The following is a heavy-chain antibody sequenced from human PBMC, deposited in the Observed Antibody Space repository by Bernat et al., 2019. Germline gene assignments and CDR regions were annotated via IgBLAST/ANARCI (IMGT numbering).Heavy chain of an antibody. D-gene: IGHD1-26*01. CDR1: GFTVSSNY. Sequence: EVQLVECGGGLVQPGGSLRLSCAASGFTVSSNYMSWVRQAPGKGLEWVSVIYSGGSTYYADSVKGRVTVSRDNSNDSLYLQMHSLGAGDTAVYYCAGGNLGATDYWGQGTLVTVSS. J-gene: IGHJ4*02. CDR2: IYSGGST. CDR3: AGGNLGATDY. V-gene: IGHV3-66*01.